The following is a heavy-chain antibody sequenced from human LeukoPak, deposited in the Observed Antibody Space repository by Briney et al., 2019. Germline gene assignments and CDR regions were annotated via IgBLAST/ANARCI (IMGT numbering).Heavy chain of an antibody. V-gene: IGHV5-51*01. CDR2: IYPADSDT. D-gene: IGHD3-10*01. Sequence: GESLKISCQVSGYIFTHYWIGWVRQMPGKGLESMGLIYPADSDTTYSPSFQGQVTISADKSISTVYLQWSSLKASDTAMYYCARQSRDGSKTRGYYFDYWGQGTLVTVSS. CDR3: ARQSRDGSKTRGYYFDY. CDR1: GYIFTHYW. J-gene: IGHJ4*02.